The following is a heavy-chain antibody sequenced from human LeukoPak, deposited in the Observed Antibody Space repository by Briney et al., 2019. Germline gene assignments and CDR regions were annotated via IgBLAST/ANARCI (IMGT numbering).Heavy chain of an antibody. CDR2: INPNSGGT. D-gene: IGHD4-17*01. CDR1: GYTFTSYY. Sequence: ASVKVSCKASGYTFTSYYMHWVRQAPGQGVEWMGWINPNSGGTNYAQKFQGRVTMTRDTSISTAYMELSRLRSDDTAVYYCASNGDYLLYYFDYWGQGTLVTVSS. J-gene: IGHJ4*02. CDR3: ASNGDYLLYYFDY. V-gene: IGHV1-2*02.